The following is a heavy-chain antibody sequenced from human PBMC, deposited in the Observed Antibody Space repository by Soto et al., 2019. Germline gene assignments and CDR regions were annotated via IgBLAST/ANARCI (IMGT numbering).Heavy chain of an antibody. Sequence: PGESLKISCKGSGYSFTSYWISWVRQMPGKGLEWMGRIDPSDSYTNYSPSFQGHVTISADKSISTAYLQWRSLKASDTAMYYCARHGGAHYLSSGYHYALDYWGQGTTVTVSS. D-gene: IGHD3-22*01. CDR3: ARHGGAHYLSSGYHYALDY. J-gene: IGHJ4*02. V-gene: IGHV5-10-1*01. CDR2: IDPSDSYT. CDR1: GYSFTSYW.